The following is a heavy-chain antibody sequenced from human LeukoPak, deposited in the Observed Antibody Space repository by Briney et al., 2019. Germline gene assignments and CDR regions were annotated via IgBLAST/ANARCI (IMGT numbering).Heavy chain of an antibody. CDR1: GYSISSGYY. Sequence: PSKTLSLTCTVSGYSISSGYYWGWIRQPPGKGLEWIGSIYHSGSTYYNTSLKSRVSISVDTSKNQFSLRLSSVTAADTAVYYCARSMYSSSWYNWFDPWGQGTLVTVSS. J-gene: IGHJ5*02. CDR3: ARSMYSSSWYNWFDP. V-gene: IGHV4-38-2*02. D-gene: IGHD6-13*01. CDR2: IYHSGST.